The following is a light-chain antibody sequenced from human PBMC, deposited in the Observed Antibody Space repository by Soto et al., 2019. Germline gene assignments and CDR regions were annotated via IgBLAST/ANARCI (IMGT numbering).Light chain of an antibody. Sequence: QSALTQPPSASGSPGQSVTISCTGTSSDVGGYNYISWYQQHPGKAPKLLIYEVTKRPSGVPDRFSGSKSGNTAYLTVSGLQSEDEADYYGRSYAGSDNDVFGTGTKLTVL. CDR1: SSDVGGYNY. V-gene: IGLV2-8*01. CDR2: EVT. J-gene: IGLJ1*01. CDR3: RSYAGSDNDV.